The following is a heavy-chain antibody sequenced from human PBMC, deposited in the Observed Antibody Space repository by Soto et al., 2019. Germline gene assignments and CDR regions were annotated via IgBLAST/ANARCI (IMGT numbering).Heavy chain of an antibody. Sequence: SVKVSCKASGGTFSSYAISWVRQAPGQGLEWMGGIIPIFGTANYAQKYQGRVTITADESTSTAYMELISLRSDDSAVYYCARDWITMVRGVIIYPRWFDPWGRG. CDR1: GGTFSSYA. CDR2: IIPIFGTA. J-gene: IGHJ5*02. D-gene: IGHD3-10*01. V-gene: IGHV1-69*13. CDR3: ARDWITMVRGVIIYPRWFDP.